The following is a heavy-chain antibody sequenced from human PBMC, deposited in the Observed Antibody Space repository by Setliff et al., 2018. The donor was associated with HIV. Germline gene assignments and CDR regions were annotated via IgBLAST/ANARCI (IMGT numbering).Heavy chain of an antibody. CDR2: INPNSGAT. J-gene: IGHJ5*02. CDR3: ALASIVSTARWNH. V-gene: IGHV1-2*02. D-gene: IGHD1-26*01. Sequence: ASVMVSCKASGYTFSGYYLHWVRRAPGQGLEWMGWINPNSGATNYAQNFQGRVTMTRDTSISTAYMDLSSLTSDDTAVYYCALASIVSTARWNHWGRGTLVTVS. CDR1: GYTFSGYY.